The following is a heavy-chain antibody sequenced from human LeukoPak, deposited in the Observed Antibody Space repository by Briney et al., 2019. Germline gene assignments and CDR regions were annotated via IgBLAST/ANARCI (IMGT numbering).Heavy chain of an antibody. CDR1: GFTFSSYW. CDR3: AKAGAVVVVAAKFFDY. Sequence: PGGSLRLSCAASGFTFSSYWMSWVRQAPGKGLEWVSGISGRGGNTYYADSVKGQFTISRDNSKNTLYLQMNSLRAEDTAVYYCAKAGAVVVVAAKFFDYWGQGTLVTVSS. CDR2: ISGRGGNT. J-gene: IGHJ4*02. D-gene: IGHD2-15*01. V-gene: IGHV3-23*01.